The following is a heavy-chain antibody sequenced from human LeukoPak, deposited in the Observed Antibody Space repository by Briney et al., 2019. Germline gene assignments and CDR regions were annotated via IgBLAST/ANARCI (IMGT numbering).Heavy chain of an antibody. CDR3: ARDIPLPLPYSSSWYYYYMDV. J-gene: IGHJ6*03. CDR1: GYTFTGYY. V-gene: IGHV1-2*02. Sequence: RASVKVSCKASGYTFTGYYMHWVRQAPGQGLEWMGWINPNSGGTNYAQKFQGRVTMTRDTSISTAYMELSRLRSDDTAVYYCARDIPLPLPYSSSWYYYYMDVWGKGTTVTISS. D-gene: IGHD6-13*01. CDR2: INPNSGGT.